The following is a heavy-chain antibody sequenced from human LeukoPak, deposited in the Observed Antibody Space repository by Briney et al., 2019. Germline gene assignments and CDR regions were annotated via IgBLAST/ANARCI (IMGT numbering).Heavy chain of an antibody. V-gene: IGHV3-7*01. D-gene: IGHD6-19*01. CDR1: GFTFSSYW. CDR2: IGQDGSEN. Sequence: GGSLRLSCAASGFTFSSYWMNWVRQAPGKGPEWVASIGQDGSENYYVDSVKGRFSISRDNAKNSLYLQMNSVRVEDTAVYYCATGGGWYFDYWGQGALITASS. J-gene: IGHJ4*02. CDR3: ATGGGWYFDY.